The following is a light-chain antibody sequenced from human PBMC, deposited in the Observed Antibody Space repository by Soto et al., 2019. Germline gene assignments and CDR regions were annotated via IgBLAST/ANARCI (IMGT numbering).Light chain of an antibody. J-gene: IGKJ2*01. CDR2: GAS. Sequence: EIVLTQTPATLSVSPGERATLSCRASQSVSSNLAWYQQKPGQAPRLVLYGASTRATGVPARFSGSGSGTEFTLTISSLQSEDFAVYYCQQYNSWPPYTFGQGTKVDIK. V-gene: IGKV3-15*01. CDR1: QSVSSN. CDR3: QQYNSWPPYT.